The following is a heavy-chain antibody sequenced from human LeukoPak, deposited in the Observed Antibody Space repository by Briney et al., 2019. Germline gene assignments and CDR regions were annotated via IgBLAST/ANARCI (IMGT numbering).Heavy chain of an antibody. CDR3: ARAYYDFWSGPPRLDFDY. CDR1: GGSFSGYY. Sequence: NPSETLSLTCAVYGGSFSGYYWSWIRQPPGKGLEWIGEINHSGSTNYNPSLKSRVTISVDTSKNQFSLKLSSVTAADTAVFYCARAYYDFWSGPPRLDFDYWGQGTLVTVSS. CDR2: INHSGST. D-gene: IGHD3-3*01. V-gene: IGHV4-34*01. J-gene: IGHJ4*02.